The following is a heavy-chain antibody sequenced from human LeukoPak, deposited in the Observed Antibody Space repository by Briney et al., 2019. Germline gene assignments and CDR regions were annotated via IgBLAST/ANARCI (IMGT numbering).Heavy chain of an antibody. J-gene: IGHJ3*02. Sequence: SVKVSCKASGGTFSSYAISWVRQAPGQGLEWMGGIIPIFGTANYVQKFQGRVTITADESTSTAYMELSSLRSEDTAVYYCAREAGAGSDDAFDIWGQGTMVTVSS. CDR2: IIPIFGTA. V-gene: IGHV1-69*01. CDR1: GGTFSSYA. D-gene: IGHD3-10*01. CDR3: AREAGAGSDDAFDI.